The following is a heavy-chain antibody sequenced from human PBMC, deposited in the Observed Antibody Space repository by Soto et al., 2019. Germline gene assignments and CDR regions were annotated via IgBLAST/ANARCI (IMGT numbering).Heavy chain of an antibody. Sequence: QVQLVQSGAEVKMPGASVKVSCKASGYIFANYDVNWVRQATGQGLEWMGWMNADTRNTGYAQKFQGRITMTSDTSIKTAYMELSSLTFEDTAIYYCARGRFRQTYFDPWGQGTLVTVSS. D-gene: IGHD3-16*01. J-gene: IGHJ5*02. V-gene: IGHV1-8*01. CDR1: GYIFANYD. CDR3: ARGRFRQTYFDP. CDR2: MNADTRNT.